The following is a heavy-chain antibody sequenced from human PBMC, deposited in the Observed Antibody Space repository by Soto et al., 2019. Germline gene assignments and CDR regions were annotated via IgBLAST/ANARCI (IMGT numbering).Heavy chain of an antibody. CDR1: GFTFSSYA. Sequence: GGSLRLSCAASGFTFSSYAMSWVRQAPGKGLEWVSAISGSGGSTYYADSVKGRFTISRDNSKNTLYLQMNSLRAEDTAVYYCAKERTYSSSWTPPYYYYGMDVWGQGTTVTVSS. CDR3: AKERTYSSSWTPPYYYYGMDV. J-gene: IGHJ6*02. CDR2: ISGSGGST. V-gene: IGHV3-23*01. D-gene: IGHD6-13*01.